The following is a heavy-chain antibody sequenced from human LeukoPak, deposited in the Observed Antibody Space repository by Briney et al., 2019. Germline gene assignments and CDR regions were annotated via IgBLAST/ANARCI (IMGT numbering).Heavy chain of an antibody. CDR1: GFTFSSYA. CDR3: ARDGQDSSGWSIFDY. J-gene: IGHJ4*02. CDR2: ISGSGGST. Sequence: PGGSLRLSCAASGFTFSSYAMSWVRQAPGKGLEWVSAISGSGGSTYYADSVKGRFTISRDNAKNSLYLQMNSLRAEDTAVYYCARDGQDSSGWSIFDYWGQGTLVTVSS. D-gene: IGHD6-19*01. V-gene: IGHV3-23*01.